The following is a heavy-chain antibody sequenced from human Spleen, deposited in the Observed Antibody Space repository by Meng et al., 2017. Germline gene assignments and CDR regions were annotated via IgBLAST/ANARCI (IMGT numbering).Heavy chain of an antibody. Sequence: GESLKISCAASGFTFSRNTMNWVRQAPGKGLEWVSSISSSRSYIYYADSVKGRFTISRDNAKNSMYLQMNSLRADDTAVYYCARSPIDKYDLSARPLDYWGQGTLVTVSS. V-gene: IGHV3-21*06. D-gene: IGHD6-6*01. CDR3: ARSPIDKYDLSARPLDY. CDR1: GFTFSRNT. J-gene: IGHJ4*02. CDR2: ISSSRSYI.